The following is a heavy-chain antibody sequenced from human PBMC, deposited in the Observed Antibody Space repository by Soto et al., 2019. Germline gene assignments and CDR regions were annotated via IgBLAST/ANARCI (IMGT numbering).Heavy chain of an antibody. CDR1: GFTFSSYS. J-gene: IGHJ4*02. D-gene: IGHD3-16*02. CDR2: ISSSSSTI. Sequence: EVQLVESGGGLVQPGGSLRLSCAASGFTFSSYSMNWVRQAPGKGLEWVSYISSSSSTIYYADSVKGRFTISRDNAKNSLYLQMNSLRDEDTAVYYCASKDDYVWESYSYDYWGQGTLVTVSS. V-gene: IGHV3-48*02. CDR3: ASKDDYVWESYSYDY.